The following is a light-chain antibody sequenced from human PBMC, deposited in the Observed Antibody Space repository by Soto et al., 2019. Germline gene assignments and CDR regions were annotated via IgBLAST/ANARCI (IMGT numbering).Light chain of an antibody. Sequence: EIVLTQSPGTLSLSPGERATLSCRASQSVSSSYLAWYQQKPGQAPRLLIYGASGRATGIPDRFSGSGSGTDFTLTISRLEPEDFAVYYCRQYGSSPWTFGQGTKV. CDR2: GAS. V-gene: IGKV3-20*01. CDR3: RQYGSSPWT. CDR1: QSVSSSY. J-gene: IGKJ1*01.